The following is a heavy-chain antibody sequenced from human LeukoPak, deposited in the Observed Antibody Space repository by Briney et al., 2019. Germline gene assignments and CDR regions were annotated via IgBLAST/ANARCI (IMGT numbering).Heavy chain of an antibody. CDR1: GGTFSSYA. V-gene: IGHV1-69*05. D-gene: IGHD2-8*01. CDR2: IIPIFGTA. Sequence: SVKVSCKASGGTFSSYAISWVRQAPGQGLEWMGGIIPIFGTANYAQKFQGRVTITTDESTSTAYMELSSLRSEDTAVYYCARTPLSQYCTNGVCLGTGFDPWGQGTLVTVSS. J-gene: IGHJ5*02. CDR3: ARTPLSQYCTNGVCLGTGFDP.